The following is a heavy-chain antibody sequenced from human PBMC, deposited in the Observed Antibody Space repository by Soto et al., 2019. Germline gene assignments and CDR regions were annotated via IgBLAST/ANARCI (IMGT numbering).Heavy chain of an antibody. CDR1: GYSFSSYW. Sequence: GESLKISCKGSGYSFSSYWIGWVRQMPGKGLEWMGIIYPGDSDTRYSLSFQGQVTISADKSINTAYLQWSSLKASDTAMYYCERPEYSRKWLPWGQGALVTVSS. D-gene: IGHD3-22*01. V-gene: IGHV5-51*01. J-gene: IGHJ5*02. CDR3: ERPEYSRKWLP. CDR2: IYPGDSDT.